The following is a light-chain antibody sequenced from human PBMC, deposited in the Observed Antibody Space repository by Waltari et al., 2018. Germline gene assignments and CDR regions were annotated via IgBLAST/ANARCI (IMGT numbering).Light chain of an antibody. V-gene: IGKV3-11*01. J-gene: IGKJ4*01. CDR3: QQRSNWPLT. Sequence: EIVLTQSPATLSLSPGERATLSCRASQSVSSYLAWYQQKPGQAPRLLIYDASNRATGIPARFSGSGSGTDFTLTFSSLEPEDFAVYCCQQRSNWPLTFGGGTKVGIK. CDR1: QSVSSY. CDR2: DAS.